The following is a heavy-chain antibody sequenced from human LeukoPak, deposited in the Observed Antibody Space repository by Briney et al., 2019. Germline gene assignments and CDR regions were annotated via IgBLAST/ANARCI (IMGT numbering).Heavy chain of an antibody. D-gene: IGHD3-22*01. Sequence: SETLSLTCTVSGGSISSGGYYWSWIRQHPGKGLEWIGYIYYSGSTYYNPSLKSRVTISVDTSKNQFSLKLSSVTAADTAVYYCARTTYYYDSSGYYTFDYWGQGTLVTVSS. J-gene: IGHJ4*02. CDR1: GGSISSGGYY. CDR3: ARTTYYYDSSGYYTFDY. V-gene: IGHV4-31*03. CDR2: IYYSGST.